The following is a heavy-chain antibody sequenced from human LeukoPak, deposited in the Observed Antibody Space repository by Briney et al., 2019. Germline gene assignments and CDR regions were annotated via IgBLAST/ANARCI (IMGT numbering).Heavy chain of an antibody. CDR2: INHSGST. Sequence: SEILSLTCAVYGGSFSGYYWSWIRQPPGKGLEWIGEINHSGSTNYNPSLKSRVTISVDTSKNQFSLKLSSVTAADTAVYYCARALSSYPYYFDYWGQGTLVTVSS. CDR1: GGSFSGYY. V-gene: IGHV4-34*01. CDR3: ARALSSYPYYFDY. J-gene: IGHJ4*02. D-gene: IGHD2-2*01.